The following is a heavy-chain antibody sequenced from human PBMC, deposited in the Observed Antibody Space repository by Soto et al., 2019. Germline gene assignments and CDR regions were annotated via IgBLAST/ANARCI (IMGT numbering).Heavy chain of an antibody. D-gene: IGHD1-1*01. J-gene: IGHJ4*02. Sequence: SDTLSLTCTVSGDSISSGDYYLIWIRQPPGMGLEWVGHIHSTGSAYFNPTLKSRLSISKDTSKNQFSLSLNSVTAADTAVYFCAIGLFDAWDSYNGRSIDYWGQGALVTVSS. CDR3: AIGLFDAWDSYNGRSIDY. V-gene: IGHV4-30-4*01. CDR2: IHSTGSA. CDR1: GDSISSGDYY.